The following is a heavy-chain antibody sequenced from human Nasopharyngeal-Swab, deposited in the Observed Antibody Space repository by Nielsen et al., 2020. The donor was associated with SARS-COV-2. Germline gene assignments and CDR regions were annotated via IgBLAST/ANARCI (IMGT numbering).Heavy chain of an antibody. V-gene: IGHV1-69*10. CDR1: GYTLTSYG. CDR3: ARDSDFWSPGYYYYYGMDV. CDR2: IIPILGIA. Sequence: SVKVSCKASGYTLTSYGISWVRQAPGQGLEWMGGIIPILGIANYAQKFQGRVTITADKSTSTAYMELSSLRSEDTAVYYCARDSDFWSPGYYYYYGMDVWGQGTTVTVSS. D-gene: IGHD3-3*01. J-gene: IGHJ6*02.